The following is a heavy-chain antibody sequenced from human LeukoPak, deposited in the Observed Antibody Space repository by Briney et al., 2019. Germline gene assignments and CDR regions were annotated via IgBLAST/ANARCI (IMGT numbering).Heavy chain of an antibody. CDR1: GYTFSSYG. Sequence: GASVKVSCKASGYTFSSYGFSWVRQAPGQGLEWMGWINAYNGNTNYAQNLQGRVTMTTDTSTSTAYMELRSLRSDDTPVYYCARRQGTTLNFDYWGQGTLVTVSS. CDR3: ARRQGTTLNFDY. J-gene: IGHJ4*02. V-gene: IGHV1-18*01. D-gene: IGHD1-1*01. CDR2: INAYNGNT.